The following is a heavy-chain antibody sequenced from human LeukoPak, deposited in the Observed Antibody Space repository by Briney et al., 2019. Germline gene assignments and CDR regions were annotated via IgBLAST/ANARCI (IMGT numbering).Heavy chain of an antibody. CDR3: ARDNYYSIDY. CDR2: INSDGTST. CDR1: GITFSSYG. Sequence: GGSLRLSCAASGITFSSYGTHWVRQAPGKGLVCVSRINSDGTSTVYADSVKGRFTISRDNAKNTVYLQMSGLGVDDTAVYYCARDNYYSIDYWGQGTLVTVSS. D-gene: IGHD1-26*01. V-gene: IGHV3-74*01. J-gene: IGHJ4*02.